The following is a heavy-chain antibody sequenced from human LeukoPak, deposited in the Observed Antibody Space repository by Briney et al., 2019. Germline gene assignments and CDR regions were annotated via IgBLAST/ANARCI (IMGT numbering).Heavy chain of an antibody. CDR2: IYYTGST. CDR1: GGSGDSVSSSTYY. CDR3: ARLSKGRYFDYIFDY. J-gene: IGHJ4*02. Sequence: PSETLSLTCTVSGGSGDSVSSSTYYWGWIRQPPGKGLEGIGNIYYTGSTYYNPSLKSRVTMSVDTSKNQFSLKVSSVTAADTAVYYCARLSKGRYFDYIFDYWGQGTLVPVSS. D-gene: IGHD3-9*01. V-gene: IGHV4-39*01.